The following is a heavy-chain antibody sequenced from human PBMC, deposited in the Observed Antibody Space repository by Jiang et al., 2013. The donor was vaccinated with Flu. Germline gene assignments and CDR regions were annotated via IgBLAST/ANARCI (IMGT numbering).Heavy chain of an antibody. CDR1: GFTFSSYA. Sequence: VQLVESGGGVVQPGRSLRLSCAASGFTFSSYAMHWVRQAPGKGLEWVAVISYDGSNKYYADSVKGRFTISRDNSKNTLYLQMNSLRAEDTAVYYCARDAPGIVGATPGAFDIWGQGTMVTVSS. CDR3: ARDAPGIVGATPGAFDI. J-gene: IGHJ3*02. CDR2: ISYDGSNK. V-gene: IGHV3-30-3*01. D-gene: IGHD1-26*01.